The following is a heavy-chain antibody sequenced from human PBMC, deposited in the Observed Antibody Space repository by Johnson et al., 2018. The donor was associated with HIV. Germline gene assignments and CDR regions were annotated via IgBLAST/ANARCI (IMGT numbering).Heavy chain of an antibody. J-gene: IGHJ3*02. V-gene: IGHV3-30*04. D-gene: IGHD2-21*02. CDR2: ISFYGNIR. CDR3: AKDDNLGVWYSDAFDI. Sequence: QVQLLESGGGVVQPGGSLRLSCAAPKSAFSTYGMHWVRQAPGKGLEWVAVISFYGNIRYYADPVKGGFTLSRANSKDTLYLQINSLRPEDTAVYYCAKDDNLGVWYSDAFDIWGQGTMVTVSS. CDR1: KSAFSTYG.